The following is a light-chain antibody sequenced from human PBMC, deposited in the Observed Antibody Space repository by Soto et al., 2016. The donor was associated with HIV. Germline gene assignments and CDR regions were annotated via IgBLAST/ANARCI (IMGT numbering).Light chain of an antibody. V-gene: IGKV1-17*01. J-gene: IGKJ1*01. CDR2: GAS. CDR3: LQLNNFPRT. CDR1: QDIGND. Sequence: DIQMTQSPSSLSASVGDIVTITCRASQDIGNDLGWYQQKPGQAPKRLIYGASSLESGVPSRFSGSRSATEFTLTISSLQPEDFATYYCLQLNNFPRTFGQGTEVEIQ.